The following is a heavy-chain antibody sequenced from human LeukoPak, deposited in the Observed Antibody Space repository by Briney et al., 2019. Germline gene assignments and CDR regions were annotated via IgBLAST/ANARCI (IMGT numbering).Heavy chain of an antibody. V-gene: IGHV1-46*01. CDR2: INPTGGST. Sequence: ASVKVSCKASGYTFTSYYIHWVRQAPGQGLEWMGIINPTGGSTNYAQKFQGRVTMTRDTSTSTVYMELSSLRSEDTAVYYCARERGTGDDYWGQGTLVTVSS. J-gene: IGHJ4*02. D-gene: IGHD1-14*01. CDR1: GYTFTSYY. CDR3: ARERGTGDDY.